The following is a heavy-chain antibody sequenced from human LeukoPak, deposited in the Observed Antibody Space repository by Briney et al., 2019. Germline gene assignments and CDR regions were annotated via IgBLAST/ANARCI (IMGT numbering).Heavy chain of an antibody. D-gene: IGHD3-22*01. V-gene: IGHV1-18*01. Sequence: ASMKVSCKASGYTFTSYGISWVRQAPGQGLEWMGWISAYNGNTNYAQKLQGRVTMTTDTSTSTAYMELRSLRSDDTAVYYCARDTAYYDRLNWFDPWGQGTLVTVSS. CDR2: ISAYNGNT. J-gene: IGHJ5*02. CDR3: ARDTAYYDRLNWFDP. CDR1: GYTFTSYG.